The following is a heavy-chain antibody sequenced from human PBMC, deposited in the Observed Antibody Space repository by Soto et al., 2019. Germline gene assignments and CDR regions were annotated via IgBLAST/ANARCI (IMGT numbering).Heavy chain of an antibody. V-gene: IGHV1-18*01. CDR2: ISAYNGNT. J-gene: IGHJ4*02. CDR1: GYTFSNYG. CDR3: ALDSPPVDY. Sequence: QVQLVQSGAEVKKPGASVKVSCKASGYTFSNYGISWVRQAPGQGLEWMGWISAYNGNTKYAQKLQGRVTMTTDTTTTTAYMELRSLRSDVRAVYCCALDSPPVDYWGQGTLVTVSS.